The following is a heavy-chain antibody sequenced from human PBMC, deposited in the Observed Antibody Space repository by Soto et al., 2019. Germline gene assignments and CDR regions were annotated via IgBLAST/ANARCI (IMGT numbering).Heavy chain of an antibody. J-gene: IGHJ5*02. CDR1: GFTFTSSA. CDR3: AADLSHYYDSSGYPDFIFDP. D-gene: IGHD3-22*01. CDR2: IVVGSGNT. V-gene: IGHV1-58*01. Sequence: ASVKVSCKASGFTFTSSAVQWVRQARGQRLEWIGWIVVGSGNTNYAQKFQERVSITRDMSTSTAYMELSSLRSEDTAVYYCAADLSHYYDSSGYPDFIFDPWGQGTLVTVSS.